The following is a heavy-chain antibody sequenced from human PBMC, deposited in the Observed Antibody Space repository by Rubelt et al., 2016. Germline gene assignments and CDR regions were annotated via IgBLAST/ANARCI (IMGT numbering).Heavy chain of an antibody. CDR2: NYYRGRT. CDR3: ARGVIAARPDY. CDR1: GGSISSYY. J-gene: IGHJ4*02. Sequence: QVQLQESGPGLVKPSETLSLTCTVSGGSISSYYWSWIRQPPGKGLEWIGYNYYRGRTNSNPSRQVRVTISVGTSKIQFSLKLSSVTAADTAVYYCARGVIAARPDYWGQGTLVTVSS. V-gene: IGHV4-59*01. D-gene: IGHD6-6*01.